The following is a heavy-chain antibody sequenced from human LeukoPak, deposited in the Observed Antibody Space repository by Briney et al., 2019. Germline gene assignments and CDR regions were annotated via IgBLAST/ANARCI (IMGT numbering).Heavy chain of an antibody. V-gene: IGHV3-30*02. J-gene: IGHJ4*02. CDR3: ATQSVGIVGAFARGFDY. CDR1: GFSFSSHA. Sequence: GGSLRLSCAASGFSFSSHAMHWVRQAPGKGLEWVAFISYDGSTKTYADSVKGRFTTSRDISLHLQMNSLRAEDTAVYYCATQSVGIVGAFARGFDYWGQGTLVTVSS. D-gene: IGHD3-22*01. CDR2: ISYDGSTK.